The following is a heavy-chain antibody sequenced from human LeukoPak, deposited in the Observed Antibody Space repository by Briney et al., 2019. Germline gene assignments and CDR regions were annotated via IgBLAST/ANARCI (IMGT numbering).Heavy chain of an antibody. V-gene: IGHV3-23*01. CDR3: AKSGWFGENYFDY. CDR1: GFTFSSYA. D-gene: IGHD3-10*01. Sequence: GGSLRLSCAASGFTFSSYAMSWVRQAPGKGLEWVSAISGSGGSTYYADSVKGRFTISRDNSKNTLYLQMNGLRAEDTAVYYCAKSGWFGENYFDYWGQGTLVTVSS. J-gene: IGHJ4*02. CDR2: ISGSGGST.